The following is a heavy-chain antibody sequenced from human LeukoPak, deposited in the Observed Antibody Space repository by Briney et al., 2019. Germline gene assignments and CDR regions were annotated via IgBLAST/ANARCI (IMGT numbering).Heavy chain of an antibody. CDR2: INPNSGGT. Sequence: ASVKVSCKASGYTFTGYYMHWVRQAPGQGLEWMGWINPNSGGTNYAQKFQGRVTMTRDTSISTAYMELSRLRSDDTAVYYCARGLFVSEDPRKFDYWGQGTLVTVFS. CDR3: ARGLFVSEDPRKFDY. V-gene: IGHV1-2*02. CDR1: GYTFTGYY. D-gene: IGHD3-3*01. J-gene: IGHJ4*02.